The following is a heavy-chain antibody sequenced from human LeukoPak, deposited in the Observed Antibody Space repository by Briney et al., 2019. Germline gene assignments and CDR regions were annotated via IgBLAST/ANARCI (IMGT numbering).Heavy chain of an antibody. CDR1: GFTSSNYG. D-gene: IGHD3-10*01. V-gene: IGHV3-33*06. J-gene: IGHJ4*02. Sequence: GGSLRLSCAASGFTSSNYGMHWVRQAPGKGLEWVAVIWYDGSNTYYADSVKGRFTISRDNSKNTLYLQMNSLRAEDTAVYYCAKDGENWGQGTLVTVSS. CDR3: AKDGEN. CDR2: IWYDGSNT.